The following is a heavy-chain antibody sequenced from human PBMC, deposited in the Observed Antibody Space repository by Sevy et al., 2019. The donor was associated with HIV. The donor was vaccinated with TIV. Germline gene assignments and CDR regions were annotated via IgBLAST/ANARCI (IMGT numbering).Heavy chain of an antibody. Sequence: GGSLRLSCAASGFTFSSSGMHWVRQAPGKGLEWVAVISYDGSSKYYADSVKDRFTISRDNSKNTLYLQMNSLRAEDTAVYYCAKVVRPHYYYYYGMDVWGQGTTVTVSS. V-gene: IGHV3-30*18. D-gene: IGHD3-10*01. CDR3: AKVVRPHYYYYYGMDV. CDR2: ISYDGSSK. J-gene: IGHJ6*02. CDR1: GFTFSSSG.